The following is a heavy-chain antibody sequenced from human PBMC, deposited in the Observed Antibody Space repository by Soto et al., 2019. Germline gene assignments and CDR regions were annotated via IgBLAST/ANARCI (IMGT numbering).Heavy chain of an antibody. Sequence: QLQLQESGPGLVKPSETLSLTCTVSGGSISSSSYYWGWIRQPPGKGLEWIGSIYYSGSTYYNPSLKSRVTISVDTSKNQFSLKLSSVTAADTAVYYCARRPGYYYYGMDVRGQGTTVTVSS. CDR2: IYYSGST. V-gene: IGHV4-39*01. CDR1: GGSISSSSYY. CDR3: ARRPGYYYYGMDV. J-gene: IGHJ6*02.